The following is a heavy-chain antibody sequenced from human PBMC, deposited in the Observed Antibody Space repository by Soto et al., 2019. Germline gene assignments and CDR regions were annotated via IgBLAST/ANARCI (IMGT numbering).Heavy chain of an antibody. CDR2: IYYSGST. D-gene: IGHD6-19*01. CDR3: ARDPISRGWAGAFDI. J-gene: IGHJ3*02. V-gene: IGHV4-31*03. CDR1: GGSISSGGYY. Sequence: QVQLQESGPGLVKPSQTLSLTCTVSGGSISSGGYYWSWIRQHPGKGLEWIGYIYYSGSTYYHPSLKSRVTISVDTSKNQFSLKLSSVTAADTAVYYCARDPISRGWAGAFDIWGQGTMVTVSS.